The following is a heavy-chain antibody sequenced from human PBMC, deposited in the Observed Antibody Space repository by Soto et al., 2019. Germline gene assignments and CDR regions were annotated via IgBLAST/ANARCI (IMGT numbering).Heavy chain of an antibody. CDR2: TYYRFKWYN. J-gene: IGHJ6*02. D-gene: IGHD3-3*01. CDR1: GASVSSNSAS. Sequence: SQTLSLTCAISGASVSSNSASWNWIRQSPSRGLEWLGRTYYRFKWYNDYAVSVKSRITINPDTSKNQFSLQLNSVTPEHTAVYYCASRTIFGVVIRYYDYYYGMDGWGQGTTVTVSS. CDR3: ASRTIFGVVIRYYDYYYGMDG. V-gene: IGHV6-1*01.